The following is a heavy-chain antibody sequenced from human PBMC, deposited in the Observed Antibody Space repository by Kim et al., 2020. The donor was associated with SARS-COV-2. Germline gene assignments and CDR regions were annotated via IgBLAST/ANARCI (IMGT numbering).Heavy chain of an antibody. V-gene: IGHV4-39*01. J-gene: IGHJ4*02. D-gene: IGHD4-17*01. CDR2: IYYSGST. CDR1: GGSISSSSYY. CDR3: ARVDYGGNSEIIDY. Sequence: SETLSLTCTVSGGSISSSSYYWGWIRQPPGKGLEWIGSIYYSGSTYYNPSLKSRVTISVDTSKNQFSLKLSSVTAADTAVYYCARVDYGGNSEIIDYWGQGTLVTVSS.